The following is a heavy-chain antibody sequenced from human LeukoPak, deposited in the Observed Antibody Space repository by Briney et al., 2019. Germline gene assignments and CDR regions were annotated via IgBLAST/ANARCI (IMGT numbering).Heavy chain of an antibody. Sequence: GGSLRLSCAASGFTFSSYWMHWVRQAPGKGLVWVSRINSDGSSTSYADSVKGRFTISRDNAKNTLYLQMNSLRAEDTAVYYCARDFVLAYCGGDCLGYWGQGTLVADSS. CDR3: ARDFVLAYCGGDCLGY. D-gene: IGHD2-21*01. V-gene: IGHV3-74*01. CDR1: GFTFSSYW. CDR2: INSDGSST. J-gene: IGHJ4*02.